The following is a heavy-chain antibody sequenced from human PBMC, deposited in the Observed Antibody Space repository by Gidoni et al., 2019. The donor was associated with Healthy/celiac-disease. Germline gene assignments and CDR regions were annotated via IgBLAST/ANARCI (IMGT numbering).Heavy chain of an antibody. J-gene: IGHJ2*01. CDR2: IYYSGST. CDR1: GGAIRSGSYY. Sequence: QLQLQESGPGLVKPSETLSLTCTVSGGAIRSGSYYWGWIRQPPGKGLEWIGSIYYSGSTYYNPSLKSRVTISVDTSKNQFSLKLSSVTAADTAVYYCARVFTTVTTRHWYFDLWGRGTLVTVSS. V-gene: IGHV4-39*07. D-gene: IGHD4-17*01. CDR3: ARVFTTVTTRHWYFDL.